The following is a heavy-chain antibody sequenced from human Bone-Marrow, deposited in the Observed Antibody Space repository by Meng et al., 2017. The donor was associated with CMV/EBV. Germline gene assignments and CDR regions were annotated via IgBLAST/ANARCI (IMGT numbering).Heavy chain of an antibody. CDR2: INHSGST. J-gene: IGHJ5*02. V-gene: IGHV4-34*01. CDR3: ARGQHTWARTVKYCSGGSCYPPTCFDP. CDR1: DGSFSGYY. D-gene: IGHD2-15*01. Sequence: GPLRLSCAVYDGSFSGYYWSWIRQPPGKGLEWIGEINHSGSTNYNPALKSRVTISVDTSKNQFSLELSSVTAADTAVYYCARGQHTWARTVKYCSGGSCYPPTCFDPWGQGTLVTVSS.